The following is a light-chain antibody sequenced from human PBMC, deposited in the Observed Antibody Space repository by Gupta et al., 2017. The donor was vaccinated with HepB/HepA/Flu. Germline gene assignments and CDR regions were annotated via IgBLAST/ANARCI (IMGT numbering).Light chain of an antibody. CDR1: ALPKKN. CDR2: KDR. CDR3: QAADSSGTYVV. V-gene: IGLV3-25*03. Sequence: SYDLTQQPSLSLSPGQTAGLTCSGDALPKKNAYWYQQKPGQAPVLVIYKDRERPSGIPERFSGASSGTTVTLTISGVQAEDEADYYCQAADSSGTYVVFGGGTKLTVL. J-gene: IGLJ2*01.